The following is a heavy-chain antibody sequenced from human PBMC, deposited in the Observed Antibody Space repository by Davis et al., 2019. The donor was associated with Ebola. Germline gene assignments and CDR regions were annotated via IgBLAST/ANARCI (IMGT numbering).Heavy chain of an antibody. CDR1: GGSISSYY. CDR3: ARWFGGSPGWFDP. J-gene: IGHJ5*02. V-gene: IGHV4-4*07. CDR2: IYTSGNT. Sequence: MPSETLSLTCTVPGGSISSYYWSWIRQPAGKGLEWIGRIYTSGNTNYKPSLKSRVTMSVDTSKNQFSLKLSSVTAADTAVYFCARWFGGSPGWFDPWGQGTLVTVSS. D-gene: IGHD3-10*01.